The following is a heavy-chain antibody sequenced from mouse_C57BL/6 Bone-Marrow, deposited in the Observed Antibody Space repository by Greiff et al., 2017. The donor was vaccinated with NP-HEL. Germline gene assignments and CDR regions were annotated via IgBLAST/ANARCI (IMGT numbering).Heavy chain of an antibody. D-gene: IGHD3-3*01. J-gene: IGHJ4*01. CDR3: ARGGWSYAMDY. Sequence: QVHVKQPGAELVMPGASVKLSCKASGYTFTSYWMHWVKQRPGQGLEWIGEIDPSDSYTNYNQKFKGKSTLTVDKSSSTAYMQLSSLTSEDSAVYYCARGGWSYAMDYWGQGTSVTVSS. CDR2: IDPSDSYT. CDR1: GYTFTSYW. V-gene: IGHV1-69*01.